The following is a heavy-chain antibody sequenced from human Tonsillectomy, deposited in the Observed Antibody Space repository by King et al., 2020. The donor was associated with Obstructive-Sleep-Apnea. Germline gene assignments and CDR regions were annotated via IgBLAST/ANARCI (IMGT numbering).Heavy chain of an antibody. CDR2: FKTKPDGGTT. CDR1: GFTFNNAW. CDR3: TTAVYYSYGMDV. V-gene: IGHV3-15*01. Sequence: VQLVESGGGLVKPGGSLRLSCAASGFTFNNAWMNWVRQAPGKGLEWVGRFKTKPDGGTTDYAAPVKDRFIISRDDSRNTLYLQMNSLKTDDTAVYCCTTAVYYSYGMDVWGQGTTVTVSS. J-gene: IGHJ6*02.